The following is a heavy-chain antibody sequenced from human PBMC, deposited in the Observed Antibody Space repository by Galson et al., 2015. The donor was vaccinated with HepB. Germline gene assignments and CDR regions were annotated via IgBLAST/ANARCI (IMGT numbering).Heavy chain of an antibody. CDR1: GYTFTSYY. CDR3: ARGDAYNPSFDH. CDR2: INPSGGST. V-gene: IGHV1-46*01. D-gene: IGHD5-24*01. Sequence: SVKVSCKASGYTFTSYYMHWVRQAPGQGLEWMGIINPSGGSTSYEQKFQGRVTMTRDTSSSTVYMEVSSLRSEDTAVYYCARGDAYNPSFDHWGQGTLVTVSS. J-gene: IGHJ4*02.